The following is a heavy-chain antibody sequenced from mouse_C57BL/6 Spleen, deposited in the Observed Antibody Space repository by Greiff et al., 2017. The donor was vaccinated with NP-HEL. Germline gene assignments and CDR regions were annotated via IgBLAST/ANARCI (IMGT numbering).Heavy chain of an antibody. J-gene: IGHJ2*01. CDR1: GYTFTSYW. CDR2: IHPNSGST. V-gene: IGHV1-64*01. Sequence: QVQLQQPGAELVKPGASVKLSCKASGYTFTSYWMHWVKQRPGQGLEWIGMIHPNSGSTNYNEKFKSKATLTVDKSSSTAYMQLSSLTSEDSAVYYCARGGGSRYDYFDYWGQGTTLTVSS. D-gene: IGHD3-2*02. CDR3: ARGGGSRYDYFDY.